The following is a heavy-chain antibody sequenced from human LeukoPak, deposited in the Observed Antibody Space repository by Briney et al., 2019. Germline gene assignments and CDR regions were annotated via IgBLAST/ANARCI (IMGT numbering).Heavy chain of an antibody. V-gene: IGHV3-23*01. CDR2: ISGSGGST. CDR1: GFTFSSYA. CDR3: ARRDSTNVGSSSDY. D-gene: IGHD6-6*01. Sequence: GGSLRLSCAASGFTFSSYATSWVRQAPGKGLEWVSAISGSGGSTYYADSVKGRFTISRDNSKNTLYLQMNSLRAEDTAVYYCARRDSTNVGSSSDYWGQGTLVTVSS. J-gene: IGHJ4*02.